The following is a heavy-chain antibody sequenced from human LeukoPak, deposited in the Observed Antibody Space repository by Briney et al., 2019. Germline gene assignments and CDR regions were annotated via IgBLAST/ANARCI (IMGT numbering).Heavy chain of an antibody. CDR2: ISSNGGTT. CDR3: VKDSGGLPLYGTDV. CDR1: GFTFSSYA. V-gene: IGHV3-64D*09. Sequence: GGSLRLSCSASGFTFSSYAMHWVRHAPGKGLDYVSAISSNGGTTYYADSVEGRFTISRDNSKNTLHLQMSSLRAEDTAVYYCVKDSGGLPLYGTDVWRQGTTVTVSS. J-gene: IGHJ6*02. D-gene: IGHD5-12*01.